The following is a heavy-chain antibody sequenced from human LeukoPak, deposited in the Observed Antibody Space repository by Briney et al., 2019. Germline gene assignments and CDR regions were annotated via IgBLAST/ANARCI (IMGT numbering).Heavy chain of an antibody. CDR3: ARGRNDNGGMFFDS. CDR2: ISHSGYT. Sequence: SETLSLTCTVSGDSMRSFYWGWIRQAPGKGLEWIGFISHSGYTSYSPSRKSRVAISVDTSKRHFSLRLSSMTAADTAIYYCARGRNDNGGMFFDSWAQGNLVTVSS. D-gene: IGHD4-23*01. V-gene: IGHV4-59*01. J-gene: IGHJ5*01. CDR1: GDSMRSFY.